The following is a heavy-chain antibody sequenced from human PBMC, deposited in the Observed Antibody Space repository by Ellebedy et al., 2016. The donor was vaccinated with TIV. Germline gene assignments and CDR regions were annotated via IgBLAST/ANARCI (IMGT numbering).Heavy chain of an antibody. CDR1: GFPFSDYY. J-gene: IGHJ4*02. CDR3: ARGGAGFDSMNRELSFDS. V-gene: IGHV3-11*04. D-gene: IGHD1-26*01. Sequence: GGSLRLSXAASGFPFSDYYMSWIRQAPGKGLEWVAFIRSSTNSISYADSVKGRFTISRDDAENSLYLQMNSLRDEDTAVYYCARGGAGFDSMNRELSFDSWGQGTLVAVSS. CDR2: IRSSTNSI.